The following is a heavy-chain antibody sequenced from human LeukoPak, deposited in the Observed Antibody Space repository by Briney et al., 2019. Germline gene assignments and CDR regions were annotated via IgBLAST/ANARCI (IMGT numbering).Heavy chain of an antibody. Sequence: ASVKVSCKASGYTFTSYGISWVRQAPGQGLEWMGWISAYNGNTNYAQKLQGRVTMTTDTSTSTAYMELRSLRSDDTAVYYCARVDGYYYGSGSLLPYYFDYWGQGTLVTVSS. D-gene: IGHD3-10*01. CDR3: ARVDGYYYGSGSLLPYYFDY. J-gene: IGHJ4*02. CDR2: ISAYNGNT. V-gene: IGHV1-18*04. CDR1: GYTFTSYG.